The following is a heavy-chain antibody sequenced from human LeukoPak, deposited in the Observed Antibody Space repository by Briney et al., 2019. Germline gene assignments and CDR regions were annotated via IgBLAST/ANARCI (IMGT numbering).Heavy chain of an antibody. CDR2: ISSSGSTI. D-gene: IGHD3-22*01. Sequence: GGSLRLSCAASGFIFSSYDMNWVRQAPGKGLEWVSYISSSGSTIYYADSVKGRITISRDNAKNSLFLQMTSLRAEDTAVYYCARDRYYYDSSAYYEIDYWGQGTLVTVSS. CDR3: ARDRYYYDSSAYYEIDY. J-gene: IGHJ4*02. CDR1: GFIFSSYD. V-gene: IGHV3-48*03.